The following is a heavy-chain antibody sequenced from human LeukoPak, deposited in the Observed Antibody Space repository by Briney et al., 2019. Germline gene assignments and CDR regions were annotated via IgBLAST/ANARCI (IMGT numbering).Heavy chain of an antibody. CDR1: GGTFSSYA. V-gene: IGHV1-2*02. CDR2: INPNSGGT. D-gene: IGHD3-22*01. Sequence: ASVKVSCKASGGTFSSYAISWVRQAPGQGLEWMGCINPNSGGTNYAQKFQGRVTMTRDTSISTAYMELSSLRSDDTAVYYCARDLNYYDSSGYYPDWGQGTLVTVSS. CDR3: ARDLNYYDSSGYYPD. J-gene: IGHJ4*02.